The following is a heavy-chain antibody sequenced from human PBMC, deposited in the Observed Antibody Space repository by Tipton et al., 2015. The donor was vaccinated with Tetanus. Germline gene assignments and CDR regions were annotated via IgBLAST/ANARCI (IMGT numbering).Heavy chain of an antibody. V-gene: IGHV3-21*01. J-gene: IGHJ4*02. D-gene: IGHD3-3*01. CDR1: GFTFSTYT. CDR2: ISSTSYYL. CDR3: ARESITIFGVVSIDY. Sequence: QLVQSGGGLVKPGGSLRLSCAASGFTFSTYTINWVRQAPGKGLEWVSSISSTSYYLYYADSVKGRFTLSRDNAKNSLYLQMNSRRAEDTAVYYCARESITIFGVVSIDYWGQGALVTVSS.